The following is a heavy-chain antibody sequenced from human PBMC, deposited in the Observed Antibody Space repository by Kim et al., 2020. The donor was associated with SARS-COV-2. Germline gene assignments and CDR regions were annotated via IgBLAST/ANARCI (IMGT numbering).Heavy chain of an antibody. J-gene: IGHJ5*02. D-gene: IGHD1-26*01. CDR1: GFTFSSYA. CDR3: ARDLMRQRELLDYWFDP. CDR2: ISYDGSNK. Sequence: GGSLRLSCAASGFTFSSYAMHWVRQAPGKGLEWVAVISYDGSNKYYADSVKGRFTISRDNSKNTLYLQMNSLRAEDTAVYYCARDLMRQRELLDYWFDP. V-gene: IGHV3-30-3*01.